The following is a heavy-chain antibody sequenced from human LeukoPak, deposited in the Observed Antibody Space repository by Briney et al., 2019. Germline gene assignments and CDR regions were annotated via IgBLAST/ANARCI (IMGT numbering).Heavy chain of an antibody. D-gene: IGHD3-10*01. CDR3: ARLTKNDSGTYRFGKKKRGYMDV. CDR2: MNHSGST. Sequence: SETLSLTCAVYGGSFSGYYWSWIRQPPGKGLEWIGEMNHSGSTNYNPSLKSRVTISVDTSKNQFSLKLSSVTAADTAVYYCARLTKNDSGTYRFGKKKRGYMDVWGKGTTVTISS. CDR1: GGSFSGYY. V-gene: IGHV4-34*01. J-gene: IGHJ6*03.